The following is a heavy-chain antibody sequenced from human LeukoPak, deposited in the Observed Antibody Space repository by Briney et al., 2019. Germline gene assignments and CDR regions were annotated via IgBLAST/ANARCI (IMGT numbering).Heavy chain of an antibody. CDR2: YDPEDDER. V-gene: IGHV1-24*01. CDR1: GHTLRDLS. J-gene: IGHJ4*02. Sequence: ASVTVSCTAFGHTLRDLSIHWVRQAPGKGLEWMGGYDPEDDERIYSEKFLGRVTPTEDTSTDTAYMELTSLRSDDTAVYYCSTETAGNYWGQGTLVTVSS. CDR3: STETAGNY. D-gene: IGHD3-10*01.